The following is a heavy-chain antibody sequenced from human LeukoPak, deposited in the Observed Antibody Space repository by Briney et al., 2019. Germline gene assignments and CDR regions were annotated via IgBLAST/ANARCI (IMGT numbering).Heavy chain of an antibody. CDR1: GGSFSGYY. Sequence: SETLSLTCAVYGGSFSGYYWSWIRQPPGKGLEWIGEINHSGSTNYNPSLKSRVTISVDTSKNQFSLKLSSVTAADTAVYYCERGAAAVDYWGQGTLVTVSS. J-gene: IGHJ4*02. CDR3: ERGAAAVDY. V-gene: IGHV4-34*01. CDR2: INHSGST. D-gene: IGHD6-13*01.